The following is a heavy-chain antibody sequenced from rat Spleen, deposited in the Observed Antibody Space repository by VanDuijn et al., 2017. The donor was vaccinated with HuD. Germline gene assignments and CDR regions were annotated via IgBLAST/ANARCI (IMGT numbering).Heavy chain of an antibody. J-gene: IGHJ1*01. V-gene: IGHV5-29*01. CDR1: GFTFSDYY. CDR3: ARHVPTDWYFDF. D-gene: IGHD2-1*01. CDR2: ISYDGSST. Sequence: EVQLVESDGGLVQPGRSLKLSCAASGFTFSDYYMAWVRQAPTKGLEWVATISYDGSSTYYRDSVKGRFTISRDNAKSTLYLQMDSLRSEDTATYYCARHVPTDWYFDFWGPGTMVTVSS.